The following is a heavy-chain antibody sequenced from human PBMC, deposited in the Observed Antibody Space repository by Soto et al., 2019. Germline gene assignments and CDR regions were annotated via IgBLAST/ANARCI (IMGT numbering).Heavy chain of an antibody. Sequence: ASVKVSCKASGYTFTSYDINWVRQATGQGLEWMGWMNPNSGNTGYAQKFQGRVTMTRNTSISTAYMELSSLRSEDTAVYYCARGAIVVVPAAVWWFDPWGQGTLVTVSS. V-gene: IGHV1-8*01. CDR3: ARGAIVVVPAAVWWFDP. D-gene: IGHD2-2*01. CDR1: GYTFTSYD. J-gene: IGHJ5*02. CDR2: MNPNSGNT.